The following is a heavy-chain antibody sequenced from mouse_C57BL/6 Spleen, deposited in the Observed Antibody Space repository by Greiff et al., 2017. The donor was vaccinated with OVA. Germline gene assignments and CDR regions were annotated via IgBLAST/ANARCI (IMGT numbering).Heavy chain of an antibody. CDR3: VRDYCVSSCSWFAY. D-gene: IGHD1-1*01. CDR2: IRSKSSNYAT. CDR1: GFTFNTYA. J-gene: IGHJ3*01. Sequence: EVHLVESGGGLVQPKGSLTLSCAASGFTFNTYAMHWVRQAPGKGLEWVARIRSKSSNYATYYADSVKDRFTNSRDDTQSMLYLQMNNLKTEDTAMYYGVRDYCVSSCSWFAYWGKGNLVTASA. V-gene: IGHV10-3*01.